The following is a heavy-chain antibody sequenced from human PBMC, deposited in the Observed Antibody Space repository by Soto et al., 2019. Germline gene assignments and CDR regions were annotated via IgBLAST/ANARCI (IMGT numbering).Heavy chain of an antibody. V-gene: IGHV1-18*01. CDR3: AREDGYIYY. D-gene: IGHD5-12*01. CDR1: GYTFTSYG. CDR2: ISAYNGNT. J-gene: IGHJ4*02. Sequence: QVQLVQSGVEVKKPGASVKFSCKASGYTFTSYGISWVRQAPGQRLEWRGWISAYNGNTNYAQKLQGRVTMTTDTSTTTADIELRSLRSDDTAVYYCAREDGYIYYWGQGTLVTVSS.